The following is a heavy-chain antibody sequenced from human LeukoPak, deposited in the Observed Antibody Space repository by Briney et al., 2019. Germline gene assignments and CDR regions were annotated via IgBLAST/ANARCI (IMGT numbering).Heavy chain of an antibody. D-gene: IGHD3-3*01. V-gene: IGHV3-74*01. CDR3: ARGGFWSGYYPYYYYGMDV. J-gene: IGHJ6*02. Sequence: PGGSLRLSCAASGFTFSRYWMQWARQAPGKGLVWVSRINSDGSSTSYADSVKGRFTISRDNAKNTLYLQMNSLRAEDTAVYYCARGGFWSGYYPYYYYGMDVWGHGTTVTVSS. CDR1: GFTFSRYW. CDR2: INSDGSST.